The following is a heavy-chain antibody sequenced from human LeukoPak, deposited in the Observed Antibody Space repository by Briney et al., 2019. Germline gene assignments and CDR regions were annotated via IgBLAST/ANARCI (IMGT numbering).Heavy chain of an antibody. CDR3: AKQLGYCSDGSCYFPY. CDR1: GLTLSNVW. Sequence: GGSLRLSCAVSGLTLSNVWMNWVRQAPGKGLEWVSAISNNGGYTYYADSVQGRFTISRDNSKSTLCLQMNSLRAEDTAVYYCAKQLGYCSDGSCYFPYWGQGTLVTVSS. D-gene: IGHD2-15*01. CDR2: ISNNGGYT. J-gene: IGHJ4*02. V-gene: IGHV3-23*01.